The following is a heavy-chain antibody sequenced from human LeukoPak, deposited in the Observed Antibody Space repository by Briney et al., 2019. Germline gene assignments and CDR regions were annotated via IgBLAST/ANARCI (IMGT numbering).Heavy chain of an antibody. J-gene: IGHJ5*02. CDR1: GGSFSGYY. V-gene: IGHV4-34*01. D-gene: IGHD5-24*01. CDR2: INHSGST. Sequence: SETLSLTCAVYGGSFSGYYWSWIRQPPGKGLEWIGEINHSGSTNYNPSLKSRVTISVDTSKNQFSLKLSSVTAADTAVYCCARSRWNWFDPWGQGTLVTVSS. CDR3: ARSRWNWFDP.